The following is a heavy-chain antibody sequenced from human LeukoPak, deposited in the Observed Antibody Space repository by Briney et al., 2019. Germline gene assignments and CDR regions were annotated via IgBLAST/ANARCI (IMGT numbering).Heavy chain of an antibody. V-gene: IGHV4-38-2*02. D-gene: IGHD2-2*01. Sequence: SETLSLTCTVSGYSISSGYYWGWIRQPPGKGLEWIGSIYHSGSTYYNPSLKSRVTISVDTSKNQFSLKLSSVTAADTAVYYCARDSKGGFDYWGQGTLVTVSS. CDR1: GYSISSGYY. CDR2: IYHSGST. CDR3: ARDSKGGFDY. J-gene: IGHJ4*02.